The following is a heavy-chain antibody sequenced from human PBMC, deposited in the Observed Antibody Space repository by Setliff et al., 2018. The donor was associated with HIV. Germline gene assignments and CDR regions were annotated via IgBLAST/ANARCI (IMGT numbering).Heavy chain of an antibody. J-gene: IGHJ3*02. Sequence: PSETLSLTCSVSGGSISRSSYYWGWIRQPPGKGLEWIGRIYYSGSTYTHYNPSLKSRVTISVDMSTNQFSLKLSSVTAADTAVYYCARGIYDSSGPYAFDSWGQGTMVTVSS. CDR3: ARGIYDSSGPYAFDS. CDR2: IYYSGST. D-gene: IGHD3-22*01. CDR1: GGSISRSSYY. V-gene: IGHV4-39*01.